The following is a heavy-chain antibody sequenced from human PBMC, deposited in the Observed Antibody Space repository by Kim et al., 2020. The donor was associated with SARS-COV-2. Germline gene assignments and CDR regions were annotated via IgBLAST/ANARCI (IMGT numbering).Heavy chain of an antibody. CDR2: IYYSGST. V-gene: IGHV4-59*01. Sequence: SETLSLTCTVSGGSISSYFWSWIRQPPGKGLEWIGYIYYSGSTNYNPSLKSRVTISVDTSKNQFSLKLSSVTAADTAVYYCATSKKIVATIFYVWGQGTMVTVSS. J-gene: IGHJ3*01. D-gene: IGHD5-12*01. CDR3: ATSKKIVATIFYV. CDR1: GGSISSYF.